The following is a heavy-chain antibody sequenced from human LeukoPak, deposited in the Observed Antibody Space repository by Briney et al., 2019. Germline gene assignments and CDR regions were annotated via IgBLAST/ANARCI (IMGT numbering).Heavy chain of an antibody. CDR3: ARDFLMITFGGVEIDY. Sequence: GASVKVSCKASGYTFTSYGISWVRQAPGQGLEWMGWISAYNGNTNYAQKLQGRVTMTTDTSTSTAYMELRSLRSDDTAVYYCARDFLMITFGGVEIDYWGQGTLVTVSS. J-gene: IGHJ4*02. V-gene: IGHV1-18*01. CDR2: ISAYNGNT. D-gene: IGHD3-16*01. CDR1: GYTFTSYG.